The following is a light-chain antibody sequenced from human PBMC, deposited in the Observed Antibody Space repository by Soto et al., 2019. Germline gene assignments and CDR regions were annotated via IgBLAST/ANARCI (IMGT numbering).Light chain of an antibody. CDR1: QSISSW. Sequence: DIQMTQSPSTLSASVGDRVTITCRASQSISSWLAWYQQKPGKAPKLLIYDASSLKSGVPSRFSGSGSGTEFTLTITDLQPDDFATYYCQQYNSHWTFGQGTKVDIK. J-gene: IGKJ1*01. V-gene: IGKV1-5*01. CDR3: QQYNSHWT. CDR2: DAS.